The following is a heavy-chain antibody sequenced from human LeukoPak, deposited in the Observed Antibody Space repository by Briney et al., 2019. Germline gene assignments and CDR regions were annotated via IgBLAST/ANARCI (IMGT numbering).Heavy chain of an antibody. J-gene: IGHJ4*02. CDR2: ISSISSYI. D-gene: IGHD6-19*01. V-gene: IGHV3-21*05. CDR3: ARDRAVIRYFDY. Sequence: GGSLRLSCAASGFTFSSYEMNWVRQAPGKGLEWVSYISSISSYIYYADSVKGRFTISRDNAKNSMYLQMNSLRVEDTAVYYCARDRAVIRYFDYWGQGTLVTVSS. CDR1: GFTFSSYE.